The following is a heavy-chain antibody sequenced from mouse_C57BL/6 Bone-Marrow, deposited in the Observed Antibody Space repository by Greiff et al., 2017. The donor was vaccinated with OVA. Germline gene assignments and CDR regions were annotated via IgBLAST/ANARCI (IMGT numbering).Heavy chain of an antibody. CDR3: ARGYYGTPFAY. J-gene: IGHJ3*01. CDR1: GFTFSSYG. CDR2: ISSGGSYT. D-gene: IGHD1-1*01. Sequence: EVHLVESGGDLVKPGGSLKLSCAASGFTFSSYGMSWVRQTPDKRLEWVATISSGGSYTYYPDSVKGRFTISRDNAKNTLYLQMSSLKSEDTAMYYCARGYYGTPFAYWGQGTLVTVSA. V-gene: IGHV5-6*01.